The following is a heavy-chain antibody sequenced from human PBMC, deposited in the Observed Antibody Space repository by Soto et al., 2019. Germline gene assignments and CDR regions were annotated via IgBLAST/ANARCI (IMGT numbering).Heavy chain of an antibody. CDR2: FNPTGDTA. Sequence: ASVKVSFKASGYTFTSYYIHWVRQAPGQGLEWMGIFNPTGDTASYARKLQGRVTMTRDTSTGTAYMELGSLRSEDTAVYYCARGGRIVDTGTGYYYYHAMDVWGQGTTVTVSS. CDR1: GYTFTSYY. D-gene: IGHD5-18*01. CDR3: ARGGRIVDTGTGYYYYHAMDV. V-gene: IGHV1-46*01. J-gene: IGHJ6*02.